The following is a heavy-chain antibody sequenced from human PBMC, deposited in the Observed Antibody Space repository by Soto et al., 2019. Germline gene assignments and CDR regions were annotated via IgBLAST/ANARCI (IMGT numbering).Heavy chain of an antibody. D-gene: IGHD4-17*01. CDR3: ASFDYGDTLVDY. Sequence: QVQLVESGGGVVQPGRSLRLSCAASGFTFSSYAMHWVRQAPGKGLEWVAVISYDGSNKYYADSVKGRFTISRDNSKNTLYLQMNSLRAEDTAVYYGASFDYGDTLVDYWGQGTLVTVSS. V-gene: IGHV3-30-3*01. CDR1: GFTFSSYA. CDR2: ISYDGSNK. J-gene: IGHJ4*02.